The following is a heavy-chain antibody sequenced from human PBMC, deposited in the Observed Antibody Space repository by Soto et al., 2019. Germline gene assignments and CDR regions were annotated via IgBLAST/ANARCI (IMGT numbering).Heavy chain of an antibody. CDR2: IYHSGST. D-gene: IGHD6-19*01. CDR1: GGSISSGGYS. CDR3: ARGGYSSGWYWDY. J-gene: IGHJ4*02. Sequence: SETLSLTCAVSGGSISSGGYSWSWIRQPPGKGLEWIGYIYHSGSTYYNPSLKSRVTISVDRSKNQFSLKLSSVTAADTAVYYCARGGYSSGWYWDYWGKGTLVPVSS. V-gene: IGHV4-30-2*01.